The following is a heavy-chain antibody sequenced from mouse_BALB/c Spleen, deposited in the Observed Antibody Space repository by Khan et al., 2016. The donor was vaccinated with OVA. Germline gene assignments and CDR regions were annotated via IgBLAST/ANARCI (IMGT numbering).Heavy chain of an antibody. V-gene: IGHV1-5*01. CDR3: TRWGYWFAY. J-gene: IGHJ3*01. Sequence: EVQLQQSGTVLARPGASVKMSCKASGYTFTSYWMHWVKQRPGQGLEWIGAIYPGNSDTNYNQKFKDKAKLTAVTSTSTAYMELSSLTNEDSAVYYCTRWGYWFAYWGQVTLVTVSA. CDR1: GYTFTSYW. D-gene: IGHD3-1*01. CDR2: IYPGNSDT.